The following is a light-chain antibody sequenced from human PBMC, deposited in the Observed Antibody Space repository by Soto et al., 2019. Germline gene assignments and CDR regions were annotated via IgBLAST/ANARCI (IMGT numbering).Light chain of an antibody. CDR2: DVS. CDR1: SSDVGGYNY. CDR3: SSYTGSSTYVV. V-gene: IGLV2-14*01. Sequence: QSALTQPASVSGSPGQSITISCTGTSSDVGGYNYVSWYQQHPGKAPKLMIYDVSNRPSGVSNRFSGSKSGNTASLTISGRQAEDEADYYCSSYTGSSTYVVFGGGTKVTV. J-gene: IGLJ2*01.